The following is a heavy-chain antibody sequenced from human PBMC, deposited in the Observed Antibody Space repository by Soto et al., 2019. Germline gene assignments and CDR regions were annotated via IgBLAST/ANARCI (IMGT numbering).Heavy chain of an antibody. V-gene: IGHV4-31*03. Sequence: PSETLSLTCTVSGGSISSGGYYWIWIRQHPGKGLEWIGYIYYSGSTYYNPSLKSRVTISVDTSKNQFSLKLSSVTAADTAVYYCARARISGYYPNWFDPWGQGTLVTVSS. D-gene: IGHD3-22*01. CDR3: ARARISGYYPNWFDP. J-gene: IGHJ5*02. CDR1: GGSISSGGYY. CDR2: IYYSGST.